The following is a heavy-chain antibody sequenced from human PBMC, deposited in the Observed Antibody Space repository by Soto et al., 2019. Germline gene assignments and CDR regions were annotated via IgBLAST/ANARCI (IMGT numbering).Heavy chain of an antibody. CDR1: GGSISSGGYY. D-gene: IGHD3-10*01. CDR3: ARDTGSGIEGAPGVIDY. Sequence: QVQLQESGPGLVKPSQTLSLTCTVSGGSISSGGYYWSWIRQHPGKGLEWIGYIYYSGSTYYNPSLKSRVTISVDTSKNQFSLKLSSVTAADTAVYYCARDTGSGIEGAPGVIDYWGQGTLVTVSS. V-gene: IGHV4-31*03. J-gene: IGHJ4*02. CDR2: IYYSGST.